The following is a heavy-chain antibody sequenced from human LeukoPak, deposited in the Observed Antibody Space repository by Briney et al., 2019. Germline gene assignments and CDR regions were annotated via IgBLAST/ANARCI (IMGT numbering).Heavy chain of an antibody. J-gene: IGHJ4*02. CDR3: ARGYDYGDYVGDFDY. Sequence: ASVKVSCKASGDTFTNYPISWVRQAPGQGLEWMGWITTYNGNTKYAHKLQGRVTMTTDTPTSTAYMDLRGLRSDDTAVYYCARGYDYGDYVGDFDYWGQGTLVTVSS. CDR1: GDTFTNYP. D-gene: IGHD4-17*01. V-gene: IGHV1-18*01. CDR2: ITTYNGNT.